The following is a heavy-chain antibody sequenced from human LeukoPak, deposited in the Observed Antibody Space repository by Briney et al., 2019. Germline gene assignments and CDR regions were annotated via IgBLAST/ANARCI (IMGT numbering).Heavy chain of an antibody. V-gene: IGHV3-23*01. CDR2: ISGSGGST. J-gene: IGHJ3*02. CDR3: AKTHYYDSSGYYYGDAFDI. Sequence: GGSLRLSCAASGFTFSSYAMSWVRQAPGKGLEWVSAISGSGGSTYYADSVKGRFTISRDNSKNTLYLQMNSLRAEDTAVYYCAKTHYYDSSGYYYGDAFDIWGQGTMVTVSS. D-gene: IGHD3-22*01. CDR1: GFTFSSYA.